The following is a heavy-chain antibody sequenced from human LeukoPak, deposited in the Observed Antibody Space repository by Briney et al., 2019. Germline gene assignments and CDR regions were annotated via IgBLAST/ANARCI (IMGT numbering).Heavy chain of an antibody. V-gene: IGHV4-39*01. J-gene: IGHJ4*02. D-gene: IGHD6-13*01. CDR1: GGSISSSSYY. CDR2: IYYSGST. CDR3: ARQGAAAGTFWDY. Sequence: SETLSLTCTVSGGSISSSSYYWGWIRQPPGKGVEWIGSIYYSGSTYYNPSLKSRVTISVDTSKNQFSLKLSSVTAADTAVYYCARQGAAAGTFWDYWGQGTLVTVSS.